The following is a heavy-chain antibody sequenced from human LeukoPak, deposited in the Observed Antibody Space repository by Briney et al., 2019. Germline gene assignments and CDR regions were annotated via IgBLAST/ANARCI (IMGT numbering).Heavy chain of an antibody. V-gene: IGHV3-53*01. J-gene: IGHJ4*02. CDR1: GFTVSSNS. CDR3: ARASTVKGEFYFDY. CDR2: IYSGGST. Sequence: PGGALRLSCAASGFTVSSNSMNWVRQAPGKGLEWVSVIYSGGSTYYADSVKGRFTISRDNSKNTLYLQMNSLRAEDTAVYYCARASTVKGEFYFDYWGQGTLVTVSS. D-gene: IGHD4-17*01.